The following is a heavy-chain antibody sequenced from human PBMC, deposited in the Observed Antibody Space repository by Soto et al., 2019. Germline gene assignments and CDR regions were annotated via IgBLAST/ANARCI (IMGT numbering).Heavy chain of an antibody. J-gene: IGHJ4*02. D-gene: IGHD6-13*01. CDR2: ISYDGSNK. CDR3: ARDLSSSLGY. V-gene: IGHV3-30-3*01. CDR1: GFTFSSYA. Sequence: QVQLVESGGGVVQPGRSLRLSCAASGFTFSSYAMHWVRQAPGKGLEWVAVISYDGSNKYYADSVKGRFTISRDNSKNTLYLQMNSLRAEDTAVYYCARDLSSSLGYWGQGTLVTVSS.